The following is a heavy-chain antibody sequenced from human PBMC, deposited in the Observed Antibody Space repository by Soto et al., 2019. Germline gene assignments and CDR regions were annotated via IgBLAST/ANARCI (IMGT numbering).Heavy chain of an antibody. V-gene: IGHV1-69*13. Sequence: SVKVSFKASRGIFISYAISWVRQAPGQGREWVGGIIPIFGTANYAQKFQGRVTITADESTSTAYMELSSLRSEDTAVYYCARSYYYDSSGYYRTGDAFDIWGQGTMVTVSS. CDR2: IIPIFGTA. J-gene: IGHJ3*02. CDR1: RGIFISYA. D-gene: IGHD3-22*01. CDR3: ARSYYYDSSGYYRTGDAFDI.